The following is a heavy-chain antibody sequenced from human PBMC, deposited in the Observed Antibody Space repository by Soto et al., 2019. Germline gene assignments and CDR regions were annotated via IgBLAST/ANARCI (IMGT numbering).Heavy chain of an antibody. CDR2: IKHDGSDK. CDR1: GFSFNTYW. V-gene: IGHV3-7*04. J-gene: IGHJ3*01. CDR3: ARSASGTFDV. Sequence: DEQLVESGGGLVQPGGSLRLSCAVSGFSFNTYWMNWVRQAPGKGLEWVAKIKHDGSDKYYVDSVKGRFTISRDNAKNSLYLQMNSLRVDDTAVYYCARSASGTFDVWGQGTMVTVSS. D-gene: IGHD3-10*01.